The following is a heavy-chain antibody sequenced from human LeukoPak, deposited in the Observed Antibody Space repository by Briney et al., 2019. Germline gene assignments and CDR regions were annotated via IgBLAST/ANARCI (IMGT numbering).Heavy chain of an antibody. D-gene: IGHD6-13*01. Sequence: SETLSLTCTVSGGSIGSSNYYWAWVRQPPGKGLEWLGSIFYSGSTYYNPSLKSRVTISVDTSKNQFSLNLHSVTAADTATYYCARRGITYSSSFFAYWGQGTLVTVSS. CDR3: ARRGITYSSSFFAY. CDR1: GGSIGSSNYY. V-gene: IGHV4-39*01. CDR2: IFYSGST. J-gene: IGHJ4*02.